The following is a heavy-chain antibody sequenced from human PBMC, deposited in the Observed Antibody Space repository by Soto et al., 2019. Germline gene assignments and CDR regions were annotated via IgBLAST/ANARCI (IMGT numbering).Heavy chain of an antibody. CDR1: GGSISSYY. V-gene: IGHV4-59*01. CDR2: IYYSGST. CDR3: ARTTFSGSYYREFDY. Sequence: PSETLSLTCTVSGGSISSYYWSWIRQPPGKGLEWIGYIYYSGSTNYNPSLKSRVTISVDTSKNQFSLKLSSVTAADTAVYYCARTTFSGSYYREFDYWGKGTLVTVSS. J-gene: IGHJ4*02. D-gene: IGHD1-26*01.